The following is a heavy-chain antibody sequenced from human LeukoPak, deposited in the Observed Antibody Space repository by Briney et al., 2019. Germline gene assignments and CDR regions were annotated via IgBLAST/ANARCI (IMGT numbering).Heavy chain of an antibody. V-gene: IGHV4-34*01. CDR1: GGSFSGYY. D-gene: IGHD5-24*01. CDR3: ARGMAVYYYYGMDV. J-gene: IGHJ6*02. CDR2: INHSGST. Sequence: KPSETLSLTCAVYGGSFSGYYWGWIRQPPGKGLEWIGEINHSGSTNYNPSLKSRVTISVDTSKNQFSLKLSSVTAADTAVYYCARGMAVYYYYGMDVWGQGTTVTVSS.